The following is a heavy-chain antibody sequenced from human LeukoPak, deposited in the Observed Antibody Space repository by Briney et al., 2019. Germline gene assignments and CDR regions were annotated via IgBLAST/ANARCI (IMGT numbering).Heavy chain of an antibody. V-gene: IGHV3-30*02. CDR1: GFTFSNYG. J-gene: IGHJ4*02. CDR3: AKDEYYYGSGSSPFADF. CDR2: IRYDGGNK. D-gene: IGHD3-10*01. Sequence: GASLRLSCAASGFTFSNYGMHWVRQAPGKGLECVSFIRYDGGNKYYAYSVKGRFTISRDNSKNTLYLQMNSLRAEDTAVYYCAKDEYYYGSGSSPFADFWGQGTLVTVSS.